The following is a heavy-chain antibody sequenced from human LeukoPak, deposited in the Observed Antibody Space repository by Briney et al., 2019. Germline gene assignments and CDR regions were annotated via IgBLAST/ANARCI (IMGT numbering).Heavy chain of an antibody. CDR3: ATGPSSVEPFDY. V-gene: IGHV4-34*01. CDR1: GGSFSGYQ. J-gene: IGHJ4*02. CDR2: INHSGST. D-gene: IGHD3-22*01. Sequence: SETLSLTCAVYGGSFSGYQWSWIRQPPGKGLEWIGEINHSGSTNYNPSLKSRVTILVDTSKNQFSLDLNSVTAADTAVYYCATGPSSVEPFDYWGQGTLVTVSS.